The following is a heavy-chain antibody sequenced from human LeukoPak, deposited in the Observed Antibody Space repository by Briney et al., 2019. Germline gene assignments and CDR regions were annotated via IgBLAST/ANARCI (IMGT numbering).Heavy chain of an antibody. CDR1: GYTFTSYG. CDR2: ISAYNGNT. J-gene: IGHJ5*02. Sequence: ASVKVSCNASGYTFTSYGISWVRQAPGQGLEWMGWISAYNGNTNYAQKLQGKVTMTTDTSTSTAYMELRSLRSDDTAVYYCARGRRYCSSTSCYNWFDPWGQGTLVTVSS. D-gene: IGHD2-2*01. CDR3: ARGRRYCSSTSCYNWFDP. V-gene: IGHV1-18*01.